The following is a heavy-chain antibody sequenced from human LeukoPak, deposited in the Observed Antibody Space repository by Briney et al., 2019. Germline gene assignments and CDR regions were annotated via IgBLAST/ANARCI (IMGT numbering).Heavy chain of an antibody. V-gene: IGHV3-64*01. Sequence: GGSLRLSCAASGFTFSSYAMRWVRQAPGKGLEYVSAISSNGGSTYYANSVKGRFTISRDNSKNTLYLQMGSLRAEDMAVYYCARDVRGYSYGSYYYYYYYMDVWGKGTTVTVSS. CDR1: GFTFSSYA. D-gene: IGHD5-18*01. J-gene: IGHJ6*03. CDR2: ISSNGGST. CDR3: ARDVRGYSYGSYYYYYYYMDV.